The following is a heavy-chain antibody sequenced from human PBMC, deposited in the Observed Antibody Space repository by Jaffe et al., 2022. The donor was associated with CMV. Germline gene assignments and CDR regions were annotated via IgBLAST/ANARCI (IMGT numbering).Heavy chain of an antibody. V-gene: IGHV5-51*01. CDR2: IYPGDSDT. D-gene: IGHD3-22*01. J-gene: IGHJ4*02. Sequence: EVQLVQSGAEVKKPGESLKISCKGSGYSFTSYWIGWVRQMPGKGLEWMGIIYPGDSDTRYSPSFQGQVTISADKSISTAYLQWSSLKASDTAMYYCARHRKGGYYDSSGYLALGDYWGQGTLVTVSS. CDR1: GYSFTSYW. CDR3: ARHRKGGYYDSSGYLALGDY.